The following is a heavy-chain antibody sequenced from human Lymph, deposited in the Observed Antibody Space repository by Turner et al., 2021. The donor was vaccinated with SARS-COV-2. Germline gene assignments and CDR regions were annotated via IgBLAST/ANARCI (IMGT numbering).Heavy chain of an antibody. CDR3: AREMGSGSDY. V-gene: IGHV3-30*04. J-gene: IGHJ4*02. CDR1: GFTFSSYA. Sequence: QVQLAASGGGVVQPGRSLRLSCTASGFTFSSYAMHWVRQAPGKGLEWVALISYDGSNKYYADSVKGRFTISRDNSKNTLYLQMNSLRPEDTAVYYCAREMGSGSDYWGQGTLVTVSS. D-gene: IGHD3-10*01. CDR2: ISYDGSNK.